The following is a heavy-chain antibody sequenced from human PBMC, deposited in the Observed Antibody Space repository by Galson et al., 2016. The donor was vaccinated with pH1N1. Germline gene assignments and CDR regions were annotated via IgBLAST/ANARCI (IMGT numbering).Heavy chain of an antibody. CDR1: GFTFSSFW. D-gene: IGHD5-12*01. V-gene: IGHV3-7*01. CDR2: IKQYGSEK. J-gene: IGHJ6*02. Sequence: SLRLSCAASGFTFSSFWMTWVRQAPGKGLAWVANIKQYGSEKHYVDSVKGRFTVSRDNAKNSVYLQMNSLRAEDTAVYYCARTGSDHDTYFYYYGMDLWGQGTTVTVSS. CDR3: ARTGSDHDTYFYYYGMDL.